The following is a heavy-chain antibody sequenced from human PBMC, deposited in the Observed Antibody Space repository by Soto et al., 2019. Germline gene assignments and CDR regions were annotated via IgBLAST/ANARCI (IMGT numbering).Heavy chain of an antibody. CDR1: GYTFTSYG. D-gene: IGHD2-15*01. Sequence: GASVKVSCKASGYTFTSYGISWVRQAPGQGLEWMGWISAYNGNTNYAQKLQGRVTMTTDTSTSTAYMELRSLRSDDTAVYYCARDYRPCGGSCYHYFDYWGQGTLVTVSS. CDR2: ISAYNGNT. J-gene: IGHJ4*02. V-gene: IGHV1-18*01. CDR3: ARDYRPCGGSCYHYFDY.